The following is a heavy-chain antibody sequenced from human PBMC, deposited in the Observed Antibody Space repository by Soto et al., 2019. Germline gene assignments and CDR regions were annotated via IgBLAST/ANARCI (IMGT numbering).Heavy chain of an antibody. J-gene: IGHJ4*02. Sequence: EVQLVESGGGLVQPGGSLRLSCAASGFNLGRYWMHWVRQAPGKGLVWVSRINDYGTTINYAESVEGRFTISRDDAKSEVYLQMNNLRAEDTAVYYCATGGLEPFDYWGQGALVTVSS. CDR2: INDYGTTI. CDR1: GFNLGRYW. CDR3: ATGGLEPFDY. D-gene: IGHD1-1*01. V-gene: IGHV3-74*01.